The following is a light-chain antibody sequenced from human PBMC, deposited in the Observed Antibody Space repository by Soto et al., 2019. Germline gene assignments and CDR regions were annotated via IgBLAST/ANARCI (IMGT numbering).Light chain of an antibody. CDR2: GAS. V-gene: IGKV3-15*01. CDR3: QQGNNWPLT. J-gene: IGKJ2*01. CDR1: QSINSE. Sequence: IVMTQSPATLSLSPGERAALSCRASQSINSELAWYQQKPGQPPRLLLYGASTRATGVPARFTGSESGSEFTLTISGLQSEDFAVYYCQQGNNWPLTFGQGTRLEI.